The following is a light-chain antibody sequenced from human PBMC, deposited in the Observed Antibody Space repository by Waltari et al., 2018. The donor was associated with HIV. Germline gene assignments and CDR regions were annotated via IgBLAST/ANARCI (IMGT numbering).Light chain of an antibody. CDR2: DDS. CDR3: QVWGGSSDHPGVV. V-gene: IGLV3-21*04. J-gene: IGLJ2*01. CDR1: NIGSKS. Sequence: SYVLTQPPSVSVAPGKTARITCGGDNIGSKSVHWYQQKPGQAPVLVSYDDSDRPSGIPERVAGSNSGNTATLTISRVEAGDEADYYGQVWGGSSDHPGVVFGGGTKLTVL.